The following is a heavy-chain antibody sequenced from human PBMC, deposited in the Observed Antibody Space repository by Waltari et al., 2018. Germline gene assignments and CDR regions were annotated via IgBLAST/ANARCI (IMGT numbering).Heavy chain of an antibody. Sequence: QVQLVQSGAEVKKPGASVKVSCKVSGYTLTELSMHWVRQAPGQGLEWMGGFDTEDGETIYAQKFQGRVTMTEDTSTDTAYMELSSLRSEDTAVYYCATVGYCSGGSCYSSSYYYYGMDVWGQGTTVTVSS. CDR2: FDTEDGET. CDR3: ATVGYCSGGSCYSSSYYYYGMDV. CDR1: GYTLTELS. V-gene: IGHV1-24*01. J-gene: IGHJ6*02. D-gene: IGHD2-15*01.